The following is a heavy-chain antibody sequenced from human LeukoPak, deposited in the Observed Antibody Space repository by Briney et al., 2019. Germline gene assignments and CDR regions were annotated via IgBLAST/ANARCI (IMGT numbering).Heavy chain of an antibody. CDR1: GGSFSGYY. Sequence: PSETLSLTCAVYGGSFSGYYWSWIGQPPGKGLEWIGEINHSGRTNYNPSLKSRVTISVDTSKNQFSLKLSSVTAADTAVYYCARLVVGGYWGQGTLVTVSS. J-gene: IGHJ4*02. CDR3: ARLVVGGY. V-gene: IGHV4-34*01. CDR2: INHSGRT. D-gene: IGHD2-15*01.